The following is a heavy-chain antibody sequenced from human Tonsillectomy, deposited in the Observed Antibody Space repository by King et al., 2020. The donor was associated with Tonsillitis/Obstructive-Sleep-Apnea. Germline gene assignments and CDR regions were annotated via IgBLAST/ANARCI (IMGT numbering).Heavy chain of an antibody. CDR3: ANPTRRFTPGRNGGNYYYYYMDV. Sequence: VQLQQWGAGLLKPSETLSLTCAVYGGSFSGYYWSWIRQPPGKGLEWIGEINHSGSTNYNPSLKSRVTISVDTSKNQFSLKLSSVTAADTAVYYCANPTRRFTPGRNGGNYYYYYMDVWGKGTTVTVSS. CDR1: GGSFSGYY. J-gene: IGHJ6*03. V-gene: IGHV4-34*01. CDR2: INHSGST. D-gene: IGHD2-8*01.